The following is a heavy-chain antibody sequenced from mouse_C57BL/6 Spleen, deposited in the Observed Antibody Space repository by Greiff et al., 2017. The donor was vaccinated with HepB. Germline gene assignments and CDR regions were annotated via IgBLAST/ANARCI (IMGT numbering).Heavy chain of an antibody. Sequence: EVQVVESGGGLVKPGGSLKLSCAASGFTFSSYAMSWVRQTPEKRLEWVATISDGGSYTYYPDNVKGRFTISRDKAKNNLYLQMSHLKSEDTAMYYCARDYYGSSYWYFDVWGTGTTVTVSS. CDR3: ARDYYGSSYWYFDV. CDR1: GFTFSSYA. D-gene: IGHD1-1*01. V-gene: IGHV5-4*01. CDR2: ISDGGSYT. J-gene: IGHJ1*03.